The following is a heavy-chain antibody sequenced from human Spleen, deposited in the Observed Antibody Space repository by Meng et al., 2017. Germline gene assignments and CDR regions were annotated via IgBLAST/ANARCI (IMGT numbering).Heavy chain of an antibody. CDR2: ISWNSGSI. Sequence: SLKISCAAAGFAFDDYGVSWVRQAPGKGLEWVSGISWNSGSIGYADSVKGRFTISRDNAKNSLYLQMNSLRAEDTALYYCAKDIGGIAAAGTMNYWGQGTLVTVSS. J-gene: IGHJ4*02. CDR1: GFAFDDYG. V-gene: IGHV3-9*01. D-gene: IGHD6-13*01. CDR3: AKDIGGIAAAGTMNY.